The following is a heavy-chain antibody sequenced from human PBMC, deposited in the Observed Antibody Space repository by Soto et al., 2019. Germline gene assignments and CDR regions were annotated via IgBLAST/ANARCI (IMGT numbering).Heavy chain of an antibody. CDR1: GFTFSSNY. J-gene: IGHJ6*02. D-gene: IGHD4-17*01. V-gene: IGHV3-53*01. Sequence: GGSLRLSCAASGFTFSSNYMSWVRQAPGKGLEWVSVIYSGGSTYYADSVKGRFTISRDNSKNTLYLQMNSLRAEDTAVYYCARDRRKGYGNYGNYYYYGMDVWGQGTTVTVSS. CDR3: ARDRRKGYGNYGNYYYYGMDV. CDR2: IYSGGST.